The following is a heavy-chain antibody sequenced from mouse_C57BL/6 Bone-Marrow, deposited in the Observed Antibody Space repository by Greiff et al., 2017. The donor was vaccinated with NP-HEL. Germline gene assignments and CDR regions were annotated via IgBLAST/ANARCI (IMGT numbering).Heavy chain of an antibody. CDR2: IDPETGGT. Sequence: VKLMESGAELVRPGASVTLSCKASGYTFTDYEMHWVKQTPVHGLEWIGAIDPETGGTAYNQKFKGKAILTADKSSSTAYMELRSLTSEDSAVYYCLITTVNWYFDVWGTGTTVTVSS. D-gene: IGHD1-1*01. J-gene: IGHJ1*03. V-gene: IGHV1-15*01. CDR1: GYTFTDYE. CDR3: LITTVNWYFDV.